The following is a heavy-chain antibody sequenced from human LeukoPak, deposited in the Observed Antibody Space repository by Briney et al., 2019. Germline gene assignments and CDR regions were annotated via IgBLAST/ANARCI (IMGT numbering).Heavy chain of an antibody. Sequence: GASVKVSCKASGYTFTDCYLHWVRQAPGQGLEWMGWINPNTGGTNYSQKFQGRVTMTRDTSIRTAYMELSRLKSDDTAIYYCARDLGYVEGPSDYWGQGTLVTVSS. CDR2: INPNTGGT. CDR3: ARDLGYVEGPSDY. J-gene: IGHJ4*02. CDR1: GYTFTDCY. V-gene: IGHV1-2*02. D-gene: IGHD5-12*01.